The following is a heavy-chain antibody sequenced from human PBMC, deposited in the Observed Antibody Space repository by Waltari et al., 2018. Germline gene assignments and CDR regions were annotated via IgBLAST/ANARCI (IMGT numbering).Heavy chain of an antibody. J-gene: IGHJ5*02. CDR3: ARGSAGYVRVWDL. CDR1: GFRLRAHW. CDR2: IKWDGSAA. V-gene: IGHV3-7*03. D-gene: IGHD2-2*01. Sequence: EAQLMESGGGLVQPGGSLRLACAASGFRLRAHWMTWVRRAPGKGLEWVGNIKWDGSAAYYADSLSGRFIISRDNANNSLFLQIIDPRADDTAIYYCARGSAGYVRVWDLWGQGTLVTVSS.